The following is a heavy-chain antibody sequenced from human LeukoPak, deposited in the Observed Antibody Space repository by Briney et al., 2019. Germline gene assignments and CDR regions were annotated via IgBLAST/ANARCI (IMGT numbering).Heavy chain of an antibody. CDR3: ARDGEAAGPYFEL. D-gene: IGHD6-13*01. CDR1: GFTFTDYW. CDR2: IRQDGSEK. J-gene: IGHJ4*01. V-gene: IGHV3-7*01. Sequence: GGSLRLSCDVSGFTFTDYWMNWARQAPGKGPEWVASIRQDGSEKTYVDSVKGRFTISRDNTKNSLSLQLNGLRAEDTAIYYCARDGEAAGPYFELWGQGTLVTASS.